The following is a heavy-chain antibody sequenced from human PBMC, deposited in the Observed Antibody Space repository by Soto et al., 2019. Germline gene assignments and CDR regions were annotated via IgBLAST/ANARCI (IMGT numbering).Heavy chain of an antibody. Sequence: PSETLSLTCTVSGGSISSYYWSWIRQPPGKGLEWIGYIYYSGSTNYNPSLKSRVTISVDTSKNQFSLKLSSVTAADTAVYYCARDVGSSSSWYEAWFDPRGQGTLVTVSS. CDR2: IYYSGST. V-gene: IGHV4-59*01. CDR1: GGSISSYY. J-gene: IGHJ5*02. CDR3: ARDVGSSSSWYEAWFDP. D-gene: IGHD6-13*01.